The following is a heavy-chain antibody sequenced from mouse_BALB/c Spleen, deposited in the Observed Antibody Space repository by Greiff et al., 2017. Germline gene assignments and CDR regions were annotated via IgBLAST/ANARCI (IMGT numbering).Heavy chain of an antibody. J-gene: IGHJ3*01. CDR1: GYTFSSYW. D-gene: IGHD1-2*01. CDR3: ARRGFDYGYPFAY. V-gene: IGHV1-9*01. CDR2: ILPGSGST. Sequence: QVQLQQSGAELMKPGASVKISCKATGYTFSSYWIEWVKQRPGHGLEWIGEILPGSGSTNYNEKFKGKATFTADTSSNTAYMQLSSLTSEDSAVYYCARRGFDYGYPFAYWGQGTLVTVSA.